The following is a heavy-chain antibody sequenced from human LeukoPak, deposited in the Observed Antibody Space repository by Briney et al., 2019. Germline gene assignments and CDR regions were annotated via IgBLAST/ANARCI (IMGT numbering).Heavy chain of an antibody. J-gene: IGHJ4*02. D-gene: IGHD5-12*01. CDR1: GGSISSSSYY. CDR2: IYYSGST. V-gene: IGHV4-39*07. Sequence: PSETLSLTCTVSGGSISSSSYYWGWIRQPPGKGLEWIGSIYYSGSTYYNPSLKSRVTISVDTSKNQFSLKLSSVTAADTAVYYCARSVATIPSGYFDYWGQGTLVTVSS. CDR3: ARSVATIPSGYFDY.